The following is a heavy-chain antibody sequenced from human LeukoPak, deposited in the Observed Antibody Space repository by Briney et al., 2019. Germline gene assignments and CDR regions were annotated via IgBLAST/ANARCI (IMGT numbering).Heavy chain of an antibody. J-gene: IGHJ5*02. CDR1: GYTFASYG. Sequence: ASVKVSCKASGYTFASYGINWVRQAPGQGLEWMGWINTYSGNTNYAQKLQGRVTMTTDTSTSTAYMELRSLRSDDTAVYYCATGGYCSSTSCHEGNWFDPWGQGTLVTVSS. CDR3: ATGGYCSSTSCHEGNWFDP. V-gene: IGHV1-18*01. D-gene: IGHD2-2*01. CDR2: INTYSGNT.